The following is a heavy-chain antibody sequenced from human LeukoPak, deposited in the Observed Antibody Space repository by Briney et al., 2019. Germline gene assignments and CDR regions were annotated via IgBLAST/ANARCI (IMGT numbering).Heavy chain of an antibody. D-gene: IGHD3-22*01. CDR1: GGSISSGGYY. V-gene: IGHV4-30-2*01. J-gene: IGHJ4*02. CDR2: IYHSGST. CDR3: ARESEYYYDSSGYRHFDY. Sequence: SQTLSLTCTVSGGSISSGGYYWSWIRQPPGKGLEWIGYIYHSGSTYYNPSLKSRVTISVDRSKNQFSLKLSSVTAADTAVYYCARESEYYYDSSGYRHFDYWGQGTLVTVSS.